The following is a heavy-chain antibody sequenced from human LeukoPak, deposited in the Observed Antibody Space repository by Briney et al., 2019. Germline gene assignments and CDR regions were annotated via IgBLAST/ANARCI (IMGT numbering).Heavy chain of an antibody. CDR2: IYHSGST. J-gene: IGHJ4*02. CDR3: ALVGATTIIDY. D-gene: IGHD1-26*01. V-gene: IGHV4-39*07. Sequence: SETLSLTCTVSGGSISSSSYYWGWIRQPPGKGLEWIGSIYHSGSTYYNPSLKSRVTISVDTSKNQFSLKLSSVTAADTAVYYCALVGATTIIDYWGQGTLVTVSS. CDR1: GGSISSSSYY.